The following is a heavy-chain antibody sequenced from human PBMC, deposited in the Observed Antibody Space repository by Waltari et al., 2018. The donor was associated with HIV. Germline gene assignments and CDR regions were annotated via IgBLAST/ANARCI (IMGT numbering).Heavy chain of an antibody. CDR1: GYTFTSYD. V-gene: IGHV1-8*01. CDR2: MNPNSGNT. Sequence: QVQLVQSGAEVKKPGASVKVSCKASGYTFTSYDINWVRQATGQGLEWMGWMNPNSGNTGYAQKFQGRVTMTRNTSIRTPYVELGSLRSDDTAVYYCAGDGTASAVEGWFDPWGQGTLVTVSS. CDR3: AGDGTASAVEGWFDP. J-gene: IGHJ5*02. D-gene: IGHD2-21*02.